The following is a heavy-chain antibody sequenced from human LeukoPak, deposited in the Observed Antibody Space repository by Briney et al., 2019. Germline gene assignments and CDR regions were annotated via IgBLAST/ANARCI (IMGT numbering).Heavy chain of an antibody. CDR1: GGSFSGYY. CDR3: ARGAYYDFWSGYPPGTFYYGMDV. J-gene: IGHJ6*02. V-gene: IGHV4-59*10. Sequence: NPSETLSLTCAVYGGSFSGYYWSWIRQPAGKGLEWIGRIYTSGSTNYNPSLKSRVTMSVDTSKNQFSLKLSSVTAADTAVYYCARGAYYDFWSGYPPGTFYYGMDVWGQGTTVTVS. CDR2: IYTSGST. D-gene: IGHD3-3*01.